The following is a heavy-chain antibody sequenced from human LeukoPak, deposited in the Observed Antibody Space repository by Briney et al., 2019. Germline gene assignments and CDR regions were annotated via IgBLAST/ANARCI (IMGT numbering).Heavy chain of an antibody. CDR2: ISGYNGHT. V-gene: IGHV1-18*01. CDR1: GYTFTTYD. J-gene: IGHJ4*02. D-gene: IGHD3-22*01. CDR3: ARAGHRKYYYDNAYDY. Sequence: GASVKVSCKASGYTFTTYDINWVRQATGQGLEWMGWISGYNGHTNYAQKLQGRVTMTTHTSTSTAYMELRSLRSDDTAVYYCARAGHRKYYYDNAYDYWGQGTLVTVSS.